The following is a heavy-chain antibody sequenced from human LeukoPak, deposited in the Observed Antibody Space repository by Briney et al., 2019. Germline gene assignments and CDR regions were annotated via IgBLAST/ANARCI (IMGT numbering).Heavy chain of an antibody. Sequence: GGSLRLSCAASGFTFSSYWMSWVRQAPGKGLEWVANIKHDGSEKYYVDSVKGRFTISRDNAKNSLYLQMNSLRAEDTAAYYCARRLGLGFGEYSNNWFDPWGQGTLVTVSS. D-gene: IGHD3-10*01. CDR2: IKHDGSEK. CDR1: GFTFSSYW. J-gene: IGHJ5*02. V-gene: IGHV3-7*01. CDR3: ARRLGLGFGEYSNNWFDP.